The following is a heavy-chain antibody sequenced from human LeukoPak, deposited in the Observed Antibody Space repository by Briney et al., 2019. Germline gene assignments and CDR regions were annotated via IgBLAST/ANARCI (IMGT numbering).Heavy chain of an antibody. J-gene: IGHJ6*03. CDR2: IYYSGST. V-gene: IGHV4-59*01. D-gene: IGHD2-15*01. CDR3: AREGRYCSGGSCYSGYYYYYMDV. Sequence: PSETLSLTCTVSGGSISSYYWSWIRQPPGKGLEWIGYIYYSGSTNYNPSLKSRVTISVDTSKNQFSLKLSSVTAADTAVYYCAREGRYCSGGSCYSGYYYYYMDVWGKGTTVTVSS. CDR1: GGSISSYY.